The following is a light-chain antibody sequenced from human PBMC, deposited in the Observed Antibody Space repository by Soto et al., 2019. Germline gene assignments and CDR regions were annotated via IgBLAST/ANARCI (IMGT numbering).Light chain of an antibody. J-gene: IGKJ1*01. V-gene: IGKV1-5*01. CDR3: QQYISSPWT. CDR1: QSLSSW. CDR2: DAS. Sequence: TQMTQSPSSLSASVGDRVTITCRASQSLSSWLAWYQQKPGKAPKLLIYDASSLESGVPSRFSGSGFGTEFTLTISSLQPDDLATYYCQQYISSPWTFGQGTKVDIK.